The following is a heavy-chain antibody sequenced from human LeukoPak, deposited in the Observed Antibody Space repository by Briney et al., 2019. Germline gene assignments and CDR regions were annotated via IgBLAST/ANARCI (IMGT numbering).Heavy chain of an antibody. J-gene: IGHJ4*02. CDR1: GYTFTGYS. CDR2: INPNSGGT. Sequence: GASVKVSCKASGYTFTGYSMHWVRQAPGQGLEWMGRINPNSGGTNYAQKFQGRGTMTRDTSISTAYMELSRLRSDDTAVYYCARASSGWYFLDYWGQGTLVTVSS. CDR3: ARASSGWYFLDY. V-gene: IGHV1-2*06. D-gene: IGHD6-19*01.